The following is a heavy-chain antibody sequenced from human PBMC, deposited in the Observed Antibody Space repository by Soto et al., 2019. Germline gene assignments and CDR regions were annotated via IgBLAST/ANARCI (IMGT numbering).Heavy chain of an antibody. CDR3: ARDGLIVATDGGWFDP. Sequence: QVQLVQYGAEVKKPGASVKVSCKASGYTFTSYYMHWVRQAPGQGLEWMGIINPSGGSTSYAQKFQGRVTMTRDTSTSTVYMELSSLRSEDTAVYYCARDGLIVATDGGWFDPWGQGTLVTVSS. J-gene: IGHJ5*02. CDR2: INPSGGST. V-gene: IGHV1-46*01. D-gene: IGHD5-12*01. CDR1: GYTFTSYY.